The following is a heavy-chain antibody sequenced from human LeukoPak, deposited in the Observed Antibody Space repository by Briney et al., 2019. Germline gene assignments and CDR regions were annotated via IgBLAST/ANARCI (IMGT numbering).Heavy chain of an antibody. CDR3: ARQGSEIDY. CDR1: GGSISSSSYY. J-gene: IGHJ4*02. V-gene: IGHV4-39*01. CDR2: IYYSGST. Sequence: SETLSLTCTVSGGSISSSSYYWGWIRQPPGKGLEWIGSIYYSGSTYYNPSLKSRVTISVDTSKNQFSLKLSSVTAADTAVYYCARQGSEIDYWGQGTLVTVSS.